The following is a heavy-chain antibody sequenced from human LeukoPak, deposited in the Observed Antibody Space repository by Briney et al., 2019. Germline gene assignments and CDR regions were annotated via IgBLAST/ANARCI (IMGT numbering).Heavy chain of an antibody. Sequence: PSETLSLTCTVSGGSISSYYWSWIRQPPGKGLEWIGYIYYSGSTNYNPPLKSRVTMSVDASKNQFSLRLSSVTAADTALYYCARDRGLTTSGGVGFDYWGQGTLVTVSS. CDR3: ARDRGLTTSGGVGFDY. D-gene: IGHD4/OR15-4a*01. CDR2: IYYSGST. J-gene: IGHJ4*02. V-gene: IGHV4-59*01. CDR1: GGSISSYY.